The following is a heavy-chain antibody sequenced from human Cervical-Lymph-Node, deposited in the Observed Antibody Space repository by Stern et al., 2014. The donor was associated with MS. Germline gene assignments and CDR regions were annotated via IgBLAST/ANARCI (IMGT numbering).Heavy chain of an antibody. D-gene: IGHD1-20*01. CDR3: AKGDNWRRLNP. V-gene: IGHV3-30*18. CDR2: ISADGTLK. CDR1: GFTFSAYG. Sequence: VQLVESGGGVVQPWRSLRLSCAASGFTFSAYGMHWVRQAPGKGLEWVAVISADGTLKFYGDSVKGRFTISRDNSKNTLFLQMNSLRAEDTAVYYCAKGDNWRRLNPWGQGTLVTVSS. J-gene: IGHJ5*02.